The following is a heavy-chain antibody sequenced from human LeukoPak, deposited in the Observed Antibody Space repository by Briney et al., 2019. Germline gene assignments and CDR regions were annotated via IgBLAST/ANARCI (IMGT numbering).Heavy chain of an antibody. D-gene: IGHD3-10*01. CDR1: GFTFSSYS. CDR2: ISSSSSYI. V-gene: IGHV3-21*01. J-gene: IGHJ4*02. Sequence: GGSLRLSCAASGFTFSSYSMNWVRQAPGKGLEWVSSISSSSSYIYYADSVKGRFTISRDNAKNSLYLQMNSLRAEDTAVYYCARGRASGTMVRGVIPPPDYWGQGTLVTVSS. CDR3: ARGRASGTMVRGVIPPPDY.